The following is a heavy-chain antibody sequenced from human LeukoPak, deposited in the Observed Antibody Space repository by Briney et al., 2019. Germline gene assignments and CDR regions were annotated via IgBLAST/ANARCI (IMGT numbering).Heavy chain of an antibody. V-gene: IGHV4-39*07. D-gene: IGHD2-2*01. CDR1: GGSISSSNNY. CDR3: ARVPYRYCSSTSCYSRAFDI. CDR2: IYYSGST. J-gene: IGHJ3*02. Sequence: SETLSLTCTVSGGSISSSNNYWGWIRRPPGKGLEWIGTIYYSGSTYYNPSLKSRVTISVDTSKNQFSLKLSSVTAADTAVYYCARVPYRYCSSTSCYSRAFDIWGQGTMVTVSS.